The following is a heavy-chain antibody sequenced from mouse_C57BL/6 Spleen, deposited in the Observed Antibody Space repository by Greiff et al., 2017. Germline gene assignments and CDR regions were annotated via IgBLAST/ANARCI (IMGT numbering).Heavy chain of an antibody. CDR3: ARLDYGDYFDY. D-gene: IGHD2-4*01. CDR2: IRNKANGYTT. Sequence: EVQLVESGGGLVQPGGSLSLSCAASGFTFTAYYMSWVRQPPGKALEWLGFIRNKANGYTTEYSASVKGRFTISRDTSQSILYLQMNALRAEDSATYYCARLDYGDYFDYWGQGTTLAVSS. CDR1: GFTFTAYY. V-gene: IGHV7-3*01. J-gene: IGHJ2*01.